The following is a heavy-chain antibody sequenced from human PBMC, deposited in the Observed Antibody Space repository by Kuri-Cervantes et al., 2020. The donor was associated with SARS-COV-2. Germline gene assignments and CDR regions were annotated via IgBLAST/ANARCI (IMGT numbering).Heavy chain of an antibody. D-gene: IGHD4-17*01. V-gene: IGHV3-48*03. CDR1: GCTFSSYE. CDR3: ASEIGTVIFDY. CDR2: NSSSGNNI. Sequence: SLKTSCAASGCTFSSYEMNWVLQAPGKGLEWASYNSSSGNNIYYANSVQDRFTISRDNAKNSLYLQMNSLRAEDTAVHYCASEIGTVIFDYWGQGTLVTVSS. J-gene: IGHJ4*02.